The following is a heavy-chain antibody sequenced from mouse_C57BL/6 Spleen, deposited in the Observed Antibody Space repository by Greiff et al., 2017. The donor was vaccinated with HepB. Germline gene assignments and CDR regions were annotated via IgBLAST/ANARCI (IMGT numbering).Heavy chain of an antibody. CDR3: ARLYGSSSLMDY. V-gene: IGHV1-63*01. D-gene: IGHD1-1*01. CDR1: GYTFTNYW. Sequence: QVQLKESGAELVRPGTSVKMSCKASGYTFTNYWIGWAKQRPGHGLEWIGDIYPGGGYTNYNEKFKGKATLTADKSSSTAYMQFSSLTSEDSAIYYCARLYGSSSLMDYWGQGTSVTVSS. J-gene: IGHJ4*01. CDR2: IYPGGGYT.